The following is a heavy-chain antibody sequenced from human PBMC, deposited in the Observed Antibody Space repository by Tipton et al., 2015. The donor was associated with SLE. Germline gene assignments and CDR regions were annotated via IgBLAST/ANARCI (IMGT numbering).Heavy chain of an antibody. D-gene: IGHD2-2*01. CDR3: ARGPYCSSTSCPIWFDP. Sequence: TLSLTCAVSGGSISSSNWWSWVRQPPGKGLEWIGEIYHSGSTNYNPSLKSRVTISVDTSKNQFSLKLSSVTAADTAVYYCARGPYCSSTSCPIWFDPWGQGTLVTVSS. CDR2: IYHSGST. J-gene: IGHJ5*02. V-gene: IGHV4-4*02. CDR1: GGSISSSNW.